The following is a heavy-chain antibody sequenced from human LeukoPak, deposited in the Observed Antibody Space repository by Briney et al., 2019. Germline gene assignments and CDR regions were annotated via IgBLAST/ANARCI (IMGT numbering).Heavy chain of an antibody. CDR3: ARDQWRLFDY. CDR2: IKEDRSDK. D-gene: IGHD2-21*02. J-gene: IGHJ4*02. V-gene: IGHV3-7*04. Sequence: PGGSLRLSCAASGFTFSNYWMTWVRQAPGKGLEWVANIKEDRSDKYYVDSVKDRFTISRDNAKNSLYLQMNSLRVEDTAVYFCARDQWRLFDYWGQGTLVAVSS. CDR1: GFTFSNYW.